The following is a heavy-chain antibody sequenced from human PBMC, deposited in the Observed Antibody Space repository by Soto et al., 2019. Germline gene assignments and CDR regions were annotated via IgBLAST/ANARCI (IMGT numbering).Heavy chain of an antibody. CDR2: IYYSRST. Sequence: SETLSLTCTVSGGSISSGGYYWSWIRQHPGKGLEWIGYIYYSRSTYYNPSLKSRVTISVDTSKNQFSLKLSSVTAADTAVYYCARDGYGDSNAFDIWGQGTMVTVSS. V-gene: IGHV4-31*03. J-gene: IGHJ3*02. CDR1: GGSISSGGYY. D-gene: IGHD4-17*01. CDR3: ARDGYGDSNAFDI.